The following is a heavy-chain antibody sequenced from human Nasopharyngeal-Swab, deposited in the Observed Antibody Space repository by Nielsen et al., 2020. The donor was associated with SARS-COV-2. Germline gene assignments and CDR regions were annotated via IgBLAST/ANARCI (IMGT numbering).Heavy chain of an antibody. Sequence: GGSLRLSCAASGFTFSSYGMHWVRQAPGKGLEWVAVIPYDGSNKYYADSVKGRFTISRDNSKNTLYLQMNSLRAEDTAVYYCAKGHGGYYDAFDIWGQGTMVTVSS. D-gene: IGHD3-22*01. V-gene: IGHV3-30*18. CDR2: IPYDGSNK. CDR1: GFTFSSYG. J-gene: IGHJ3*02. CDR3: AKGHGGYYDAFDI.